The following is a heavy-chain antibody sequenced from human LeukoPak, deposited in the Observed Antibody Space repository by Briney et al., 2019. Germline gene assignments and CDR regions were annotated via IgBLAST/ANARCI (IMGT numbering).Heavy chain of an antibody. Sequence: SETLSLTCTVSGGSISSYYWSWIRQPPGKGLEWIGYIYYSGSTNYNPSLESRVTISVDTSKNQFSLKLSSVTAADTAVYYRARRYYDSSGYLYFDYWGQGTLVTVSS. V-gene: IGHV4-59*01. CDR1: GGSISSYY. D-gene: IGHD3-22*01. CDR2: IYYSGST. J-gene: IGHJ4*02. CDR3: ARRYYDSSGYLYFDY.